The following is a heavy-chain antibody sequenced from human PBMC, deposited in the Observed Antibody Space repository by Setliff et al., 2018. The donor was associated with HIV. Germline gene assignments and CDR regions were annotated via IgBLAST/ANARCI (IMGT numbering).Heavy chain of an antibody. D-gene: IGHD3-10*01. CDR1: GGSISSSSYY. CDR2: IYYSGST. CDR3: ARDPWVRGVIMAPDY. Sequence: SETLSLTCTVSGGSISSSSYYWGWVRQPPGKGLEWIGTIYYSGSTYYNTSLKSRVTISVDTSKNQFSLKLSSVTAADTAVYYCARDPWVRGVIMAPDYWGQGTLVTVSS. J-gene: IGHJ4*02. V-gene: IGHV4-39*07.